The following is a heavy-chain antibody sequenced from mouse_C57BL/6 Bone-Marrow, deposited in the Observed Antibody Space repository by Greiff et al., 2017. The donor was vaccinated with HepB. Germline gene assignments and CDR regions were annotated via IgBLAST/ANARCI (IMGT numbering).Heavy chain of an antibody. CDR2: IRNKANGYTT. Sequence: EVKVVESGGGLVQPGGSLSLSCAASGFTFTDYYMSWVRQPPGKALEWLGFIRNKANGYTTEYSASVKGRFTISRDNSQSILYLQMNALRAEDSATYYCARDSSYGAWFAYWGQGTLVTVSA. J-gene: IGHJ3*01. CDR1: GFTFTDYY. CDR3: ARDSSYGAWFAY. D-gene: IGHD1-1*01. V-gene: IGHV7-3*01.